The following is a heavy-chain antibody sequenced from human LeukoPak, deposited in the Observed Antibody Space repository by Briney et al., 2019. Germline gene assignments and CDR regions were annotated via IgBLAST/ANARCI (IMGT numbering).Heavy chain of an antibody. Sequence: PGGSLRLSCAASGFDFSSYAMQWVRQTPGKGLEWVAFIRYDGTDKNYADSVKGRFTLSRENSKNILYLQMNSLRPEDTAVYYCARDGVVVAAVPIDAFDIWGQGTMVTVSS. CDR2: IRYDGTDK. J-gene: IGHJ3*02. V-gene: IGHV3-30*02. D-gene: IGHD2-15*01. CDR3: ARDGVVVAAVPIDAFDI. CDR1: GFDFSSYA.